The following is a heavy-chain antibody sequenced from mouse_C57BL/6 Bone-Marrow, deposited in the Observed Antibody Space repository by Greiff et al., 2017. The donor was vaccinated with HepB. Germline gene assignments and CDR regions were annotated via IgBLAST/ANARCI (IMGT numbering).Heavy chain of an antibody. CDR3: AGGATERGAMDY. J-gene: IGHJ4*01. V-gene: IGHV12-3*01. CDR1: GFPITSGYY. CDR2: ITHSGET. D-gene: IGHD1-1*01. Sequence: VQLVESGPGLVKPSQSLFLTCSITGFPITSGYYWIWIRQSPGKPLEWMGYITHSGETFYNPSLQSPISITRETSKNQFFLQLNSVTTEDTAMYYCAGGATERGAMDYWGQGTSVTVSS.